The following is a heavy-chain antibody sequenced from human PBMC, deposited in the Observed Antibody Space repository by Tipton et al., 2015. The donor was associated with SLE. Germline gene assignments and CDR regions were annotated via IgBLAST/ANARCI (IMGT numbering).Heavy chain of an antibody. CDR2: IYYSGST. Sequence: TLSLTCAAYGGSFSGYYWSWIRQPPGKGLEWIGSIYYSGSTYYNPSLKSRVTISVDTSKNQFSLKLSSVTAADTAVYYCARGSGWYAGSAFDIWGQGTMVIVSS. D-gene: IGHD6-19*01. CDR1: GGSFSGYY. V-gene: IGHV4-34*01. CDR3: ARGSGWYAGSAFDI. J-gene: IGHJ3*02.